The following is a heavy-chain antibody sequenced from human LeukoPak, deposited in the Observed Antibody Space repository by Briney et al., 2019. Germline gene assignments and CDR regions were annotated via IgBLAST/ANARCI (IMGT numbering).Heavy chain of an antibody. CDR2: INHSGST. CDR1: GGSFRGYY. CDR3: EGFEQQLGVGECYFDY. J-gene: IGHJ4*02. V-gene: IGHV4-34*01. D-gene: IGHD6-13*01. Sequence: LETLSLTCAVYGGSFRGYYWSWIRQPPGKGLEWIGEINHSGSTNYNPSLKSRVTISVDTSKNQFSLKLSSVTAADTAVYAREGFEQQLGVGECYFDYWGQGTLVTVSS.